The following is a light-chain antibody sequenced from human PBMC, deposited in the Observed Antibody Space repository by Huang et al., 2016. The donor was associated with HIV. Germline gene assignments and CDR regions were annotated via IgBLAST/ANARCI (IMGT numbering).Light chain of an antibody. CDR2: LGS. CDR3: MQGLRTPRT. J-gene: IGKJ2*01. CDR1: QSLLHSDGNNY. Sequence: DVVMTQSPLSLPVTPGEPASISCRSSQSLLHSDGNNYFDWYLQKPGQSPQLLIDLGSNRASGVPERFSGSGSGTDFTLKISRVEAEDVGVYYCMQGLRTPRTFGQGTRLEIK. V-gene: IGKV2-28*01.